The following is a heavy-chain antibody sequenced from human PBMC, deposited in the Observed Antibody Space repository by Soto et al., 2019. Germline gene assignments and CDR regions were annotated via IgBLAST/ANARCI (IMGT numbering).Heavy chain of an antibody. CDR3: ARGIWDYDFWSGNAAFDI. CDR2: INPNSGGT. V-gene: IGHV1-2*02. D-gene: IGHD3-3*01. J-gene: IGHJ3*02. CDR1: GYTFTGYY. Sequence: ASVKVSCKASGYTFTGYYMHWVRQAPGQGLEWMGWINPNSGGTNYAQKFQGRVTMTRDTSISTAYMELSRLRSDDTAVYYCARGIWDYDFWSGNAAFDIWGQGTMVTVSS.